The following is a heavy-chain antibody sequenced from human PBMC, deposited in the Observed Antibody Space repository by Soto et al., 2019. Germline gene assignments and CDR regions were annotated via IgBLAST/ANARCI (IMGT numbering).Heavy chain of an antibody. Sequence: SETLSLTCTVSGGSISSYYWSWIRQPPGKGLEWIGYIYYSGSTNYNPSLKSRVTISVDKSKNQFSLKLSSVTAADTAVYYCGSVRGGYYYAMDVWGQGTTVTVSS. D-gene: IGHD3-10*02. CDR1: GGSISSYY. V-gene: IGHV4-59*12. CDR2: IYYSGST. J-gene: IGHJ6*02. CDR3: GSVRGGYYYAMDV.